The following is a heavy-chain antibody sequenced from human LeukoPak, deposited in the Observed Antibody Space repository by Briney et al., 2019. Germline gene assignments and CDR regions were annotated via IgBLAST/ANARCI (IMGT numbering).Heavy chain of an antibody. CDR2: ISSNGGST. V-gene: IGHV3-64D*06. J-gene: IGHJ4*02. CDR3: AKYDRNYYDSSGYYRYFDY. CDR1: EFTFSTYA. D-gene: IGHD3-22*01. Sequence: GGSLRLSCSASEFTFSTYAMHWVRQAPGKGLEYVSAISSNGGSTYYADSVKGRFTISRDNSKNTLYFQMNSLRAEDTAVYYCAKYDRNYYDSSGYYRYFDYWGQGTLVTVSS.